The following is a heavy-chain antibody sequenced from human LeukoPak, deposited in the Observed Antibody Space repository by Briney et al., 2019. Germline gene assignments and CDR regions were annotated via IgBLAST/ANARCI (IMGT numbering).Heavy chain of an antibody. D-gene: IGHD6-6*01. CDR3: AKAVPAYSSSLTFFDY. Sequence: PGGSLRLSCAASGFTFSSYEMNWVRQAPGKGLEWVSYISSSGSTIYYADSVKGRFTISRDNAKNSLYLQMNSLRAEDTAVYYCAKAVPAYSSSLTFFDYWGQGTLVTVSS. V-gene: IGHV3-48*03. CDR2: ISSSGSTI. J-gene: IGHJ4*02. CDR1: GFTFSSYE.